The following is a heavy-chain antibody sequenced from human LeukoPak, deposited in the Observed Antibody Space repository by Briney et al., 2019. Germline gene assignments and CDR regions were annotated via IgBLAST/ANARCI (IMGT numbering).Heavy chain of an antibody. CDR2: IYSGGST. Sequence: GGSLRLSCAASGFTVSSNYMSWVRQAPGKGLEWVSVIYSGGSTYYADPALGRFTISRVNSKNTLYLQKNSLRAAETTVVYCAKPHLDDWGQGALVTVSS. J-gene: IGHJ4*02. CDR3: AKPHLDD. V-gene: IGHV3-53*05. CDR1: GFTVSSNY.